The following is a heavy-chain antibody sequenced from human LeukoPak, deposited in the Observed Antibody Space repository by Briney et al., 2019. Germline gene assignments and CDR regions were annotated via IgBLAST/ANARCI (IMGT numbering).Heavy chain of an antibody. V-gene: IGHV1-46*01. J-gene: IGHJ4*02. CDR2: INPSGGST. CDR1: GYTFTSYY. D-gene: IGHD5-24*01. Sequence: ASVKVSCKASGYTFTSYYMHWVRQAPGQGLEWMGIINPSGGSTSYAQNFQGRVTMTTDTSTTTAYMDLRSLSSDDTAVYYCGRVDMATTKDYWGQGTLVTVSS. CDR3: GRVDMATTKDY.